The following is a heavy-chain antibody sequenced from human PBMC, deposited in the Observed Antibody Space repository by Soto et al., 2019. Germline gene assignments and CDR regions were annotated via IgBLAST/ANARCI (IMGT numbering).Heavy chain of an antibody. CDR2: INHSGST. J-gene: IGHJ5*02. CDR1: GGSFSGYY. CDR3: ARVGRTGYSYGYSRYNWFDP. D-gene: IGHD5-18*01. V-gene: IGHV4-34*01. Sequence: SETLSLTCAVYGGSFSGYYWSWIRQPPGQGLEWIGEINHSGSTNYNPSLKSRVTISVDTSKNQFSLKLSSVTAADTAVYYCARVGRTGYSYGYSRYNWFDPWGQGTLVTVSS.